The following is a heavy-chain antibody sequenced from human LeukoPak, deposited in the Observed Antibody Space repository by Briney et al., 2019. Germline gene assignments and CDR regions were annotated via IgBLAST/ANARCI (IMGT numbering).Heavy chain of an antibody. Sequence: GGSLRLSCAASGFTFSSYSMNWVRQAPGKGLEWVSSISSSSSYIYYADSVKGRFTISRDNAKNSLYLQMISLRAEDTAVYYCARDVVVAATPGNRHFDYWGQGTLVTVSS. CDR1: GFTFSSYS. CDR2: ISSSSSYI. V-gene: IGHV3-21*01. D-gene: IGHD2-15*01. CDR3: ARDVVVAATPGNRHFDY. J-gene: IGHJ4*02.